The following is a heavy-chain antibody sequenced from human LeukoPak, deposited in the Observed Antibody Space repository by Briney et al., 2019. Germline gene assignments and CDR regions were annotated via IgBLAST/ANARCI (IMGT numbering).Heavy chain of an antibody. CDR1: GGSISSSNYY. V-gene: IGHV4-31*03. CDR2: IYYSGST. CDR3: TRANRYCTSTSCYDFDY. D-gene: IGHD2-2*01. Sequence: PSQTLSLTCTVSGGSISSSNYYWSWIRRHPGEGLEWIGYIYYSGSTHYSPSLKSRVTISVDTSKNQFSLKLNSVTAADTAVYYCTRANRYCTSTSCYDFDYWGQGTLVTVSS. J-gene: IGHJ4*02.